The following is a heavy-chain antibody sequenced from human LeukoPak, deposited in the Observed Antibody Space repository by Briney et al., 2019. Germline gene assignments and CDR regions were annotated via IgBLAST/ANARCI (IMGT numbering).Heavy chain of an antibody. Sequence: GGSLRLSCAASGFTFSSYSMNWVRQAPGKRLEWVSSISSSSSYIYYADSVKGRFTISRDNSKNTLYLQMNSLRAEDTAVYYCAKGGGSGSYYNGPGAFGIWGQGTMVTVSS. CDR2: ISSSSSYI. CDR3: AKGGGSGSYYNGPGAFGI. CDR1: GFTFSSYS. J-gene: IGHJ3*02. V-gene: IGHV3-21*04. D-gene: IGHD3-10*01.